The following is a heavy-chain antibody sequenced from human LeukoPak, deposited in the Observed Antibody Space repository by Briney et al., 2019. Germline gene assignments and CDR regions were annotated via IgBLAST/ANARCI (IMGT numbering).Heavy chain of an antibody. CDR2: IHPNSGDA. J-gene: IGHJ4*02. CDR1: GYTFIGYY. V-gene: IGHV1-2*02. Sequence: ASLKVSCRASGYTFIGYYIHWVRQAPGQGLEWMGWIHPNSGDAKLAQKFQDRVSMTRDTSVSTAYMEMSSLRSDDTAVYYCARVRSGTIDHRGQGTLVTVSS. D-gene: IGHD3-3*01. CDR3: ARVRSGTIDH.